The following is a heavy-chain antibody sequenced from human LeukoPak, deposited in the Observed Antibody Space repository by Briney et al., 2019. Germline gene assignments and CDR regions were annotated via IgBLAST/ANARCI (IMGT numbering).Heavy chain of an antibody. CDR2: IYSGGST. CDR1: GFTVSSNY. Sequence: GGSLRLSCAASGFTVSSNYMSWVRQAPGEGLEWVSVIYSGGSTYYADSVKGRFTISRDDSKNTLYLQMNSLKTEDTAVYYCATDTPEWELLWSYWGQGTLVTVSS. V-gene: IGHV3-53*01. D-gene: IGHD1-26*01. J-gene: IGHJ4*02. CDR3: ATDTPEWELLWSY.